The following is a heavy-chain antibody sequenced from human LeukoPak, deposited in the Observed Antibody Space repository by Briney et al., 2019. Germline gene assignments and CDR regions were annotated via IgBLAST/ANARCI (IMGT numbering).Heavy chain of an antibody. CDR3: ATGSAYYYDSSGYRN. J-gene: IGHJ4*02. V-gene: IGHV1-46*01. Sequence: ASVKVSCKASGYTFTSYYMHWVRQAPGQGLEWMGIINPSGGSTSYAQKFQGRVTMTEDTSTDTAYMELSSLRSEDTAVYYCATGSAYYYDSSGYRNWGQGTLVTVSS. CDR2: INPSGGST. D-gene: IGHD3-22*01. CDR1: GYTFTSYY.